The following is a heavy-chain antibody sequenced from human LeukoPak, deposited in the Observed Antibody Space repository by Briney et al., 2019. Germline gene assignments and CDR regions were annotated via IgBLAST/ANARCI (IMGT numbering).Heavy chain of an antibody. CDR1: GYTFTGYY. CDR2: INPNSGGT. J-gene: IGHJ5*02. CDR3: ATDIAAAGSSFDP. V-gene: IGHV1-2*02. D-gene: IGHD6-13*01. Sequence: VASVKVSCKASGYTFTGYYMHWVRQAPGQGLEWMGWINPNSGGTNYAQKFQGRVTMTRDTSISTAYMELSRLRSDDTAVYYCATDIAAAGSSFDPWGQGTLVTVSS.